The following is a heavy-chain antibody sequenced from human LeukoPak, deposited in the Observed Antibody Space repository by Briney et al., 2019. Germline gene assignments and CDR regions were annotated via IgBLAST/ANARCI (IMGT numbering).Heavy chain of an antibody. J-gene: IGHJ4*02. V-gene: IGHV3-21*01. D-gene: IGHD3-16*01. CDR3: ARDHGGRNYDYVWGRTFFDY. CDR2: ISSISSYI. Sequence: GGSLRLSCAASGFTFSSYSMNWVRQAPGKRLEWVSSISSISSYIYYADSVKGRFTISRDNAKNSLYLQMNSLRAEDTAVYYCARDHGGRNYDYVWGRTFFDYWGQGTLVTVSS. CDR1: GFTFSSYS.